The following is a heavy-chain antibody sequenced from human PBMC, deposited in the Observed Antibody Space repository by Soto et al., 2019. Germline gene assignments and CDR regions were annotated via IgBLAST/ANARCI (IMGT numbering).Heavy chain of an antibody. Sequence: PGGSLRLSCAASGVTFSSYSMNWVRQAPGKGLEWVSSISSSSSYIYYADSVKGRFTISRDNAKNSLYLQMNSQRAEDTAVYYCARDSWEYSYGSPRTPFDYWGQGTQVTVSS. CDR1: GVTFSSYS. V-gene: IGHV3-21*01. CDR3: ARDSWEYSYGSPRTPFDY. J-gene: IGHJ4*02. D-gene: IGHD5-18*01. CDR2: ISSSSSYI.